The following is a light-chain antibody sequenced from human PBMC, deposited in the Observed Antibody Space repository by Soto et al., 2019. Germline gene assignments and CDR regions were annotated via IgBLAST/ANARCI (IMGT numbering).Light chain of an antibody. CDR3: QQHRSAPPSWT. CDR1: QSVSNNY. CDR2: GAS. Sequence: EIVLTQSPGTLSLSPGERATLSCRASQSVSNNYLAWYQHKPGQPPRLLIFGASSRATGIPDRFSGSGSGTDFTLTISRLEPEDFAVYYCQQHRSAPPSWTFGPGTKVEI. V-gene: IGKV3-20*01. J-gene: IGKJ1*01.